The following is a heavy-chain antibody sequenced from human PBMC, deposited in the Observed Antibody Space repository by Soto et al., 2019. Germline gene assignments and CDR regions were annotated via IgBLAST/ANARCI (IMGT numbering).Heavy chain of an antibody. CDR3: ARVAPRIYDILPRSYTDV. J-gene: IGHJ6*03. CDR2: INSDGSST. V-gene: IGHV3-74*01. D-gene: IGHD3-9*01. Sequence: GGSLRLSCAASGFTFSSYCMHWVRQAPGKGLVWVSRINSDGSSTSYADSVKGRFTISRDNAKNTLYLQMNSLRAEDTAVYYCARVAPRIYDILPRSYTDVWGKGTTVTVSS. CDR1: GFTFSSYC.